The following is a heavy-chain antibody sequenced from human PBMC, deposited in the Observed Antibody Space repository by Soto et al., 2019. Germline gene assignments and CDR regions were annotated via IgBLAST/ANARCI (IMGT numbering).Heavy chain of an antibody. CDR3: ARGPYDYVWGSDPPHFDY. V-gene: IGHV3-11*01. Sequence: QVQLVESGGGLVKPGGSLRLACAASGFTFSDYYMSWIRQAPGKGLEWVSYISSSGSSIYYADSVKGRFTISRDNAKNSLYLQMNSLRAEATAVYYCARGPYDYVWGSDPPHFDYWGQGTLVTVSS. J-gene: IGHJ4*02. CDR2: ISSSGSSI. D-gene: IGHD3-16*02. CDR1: GFTFSDYY.